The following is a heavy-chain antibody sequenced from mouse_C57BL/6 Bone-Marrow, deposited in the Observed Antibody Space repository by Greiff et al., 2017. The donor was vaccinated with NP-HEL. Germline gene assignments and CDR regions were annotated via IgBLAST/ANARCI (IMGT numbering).Heavy chain of an antibody. CDR3: AIYSNYFAY. D-gene: IGHD2-5*01. CDR2: ISNLAYCI. Sequence: EVNVVESGGGLVQPGGSLKLSCAASGFTFSDYGMAWVRQAPRKGPEWVAFISNLAYCIYYADTVTGRFTISSENAKNTLYLEMSSLRSEDTAMYYCAIYSNYFAYWGQGTLVTVSA. CDR1: GFTFSDYG. V-gene: IGHV5-15*01. J-gene: IGHJ3*01.